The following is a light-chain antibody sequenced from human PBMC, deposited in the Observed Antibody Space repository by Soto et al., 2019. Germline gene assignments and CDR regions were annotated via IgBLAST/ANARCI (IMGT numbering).Light chain of an antibody. Sequence: IQMTQSPSTLSASVGDRVSITCRASQTIFSWLAWYQQKPGKAPNLLIYKASSLESGVPSRYSGSGSGTEFTLNISGLQPDDFAAYYCQPYNSYPYSFGQGTKLEIK. CDR2: KAS. V-gene: IGKV1-5*03. CDR3: QPYNSYPYS. J-gene: IGKJ2*03. CDR1: QTIFSW.